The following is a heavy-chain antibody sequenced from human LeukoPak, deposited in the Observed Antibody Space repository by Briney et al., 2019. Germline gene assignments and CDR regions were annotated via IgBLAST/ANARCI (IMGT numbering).Heavy chain of an antibody. CDR2: ISGSGGST. CDR3: ARAKDGTNILDY. D-gene: IGHD5-24*01. Sequence: GGSLRLSCAASGFTFSGYAMSWVRQAPGKGLEWVSAISGSGGSTYYADSVKGRFTISRDNSKNTLYLQMNSLRAEDTAVYYCARAKDGTNILDYWGQGTLVTVSS. J-gene: IGHJ4*02. CDR1: GFTFSGYA. V-gene: IGHV3-23*01.